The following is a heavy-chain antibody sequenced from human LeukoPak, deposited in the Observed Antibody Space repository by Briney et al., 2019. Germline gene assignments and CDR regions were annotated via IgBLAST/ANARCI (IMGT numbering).Heavy chain of an antibody. D-gene: IGHD3-10*01. CDR1: GGSVSSGAYY. CDR2: IYYTGNT. V-gene: IGHV4-31*03. Sequence: SQTLSLTCTVPGGSVSSGAYYWTWIRQHPGKGLEWIGYIYYTGNTYYNPSLKSRVTISIDTSKGQFSLQLDSVTAADTAVYYCAREVGFGESHFDYWGQGTLVTVSS. CDR3: AREVGFGESHFDY. J-gene: IGHJ4*02.